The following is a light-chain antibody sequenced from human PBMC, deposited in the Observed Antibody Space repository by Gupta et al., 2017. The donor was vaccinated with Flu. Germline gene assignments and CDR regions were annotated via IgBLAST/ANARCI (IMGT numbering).Light chain of an antibody. CDR1: QDIRDD. CDR3: LQHNSYPFT. V-gene: IGKV1-17*01. J-gene: IGKJ3*01. CDR2: SAS. Sequence: GYRITIHCRASQDIRDDVDWYQQKPGKAPRRLIYSASTLQSEVPSRFSGSGYGTDFTLTISGLQPDDFATYYCLQHNSYPFTFGPGTKV.